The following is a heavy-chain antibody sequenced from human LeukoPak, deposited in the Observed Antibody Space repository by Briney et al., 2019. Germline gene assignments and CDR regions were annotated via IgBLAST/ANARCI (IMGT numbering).Heavy chain of an antibody. CDR1: GGSISSSSYY. V-gene: IGHV4-39*07. D-gene: IGHD3-22*01. CDR2: IYYSGST. J-gene: IGHJ3*02. CDR3: AREYYYDSSGYWGAFDI. Sequence: PSETLSLTCTVSGGSISSSSYYWGWIRQPPGKGLEWIGSIYYSGSTYYNPSLKSRVTISVDTSKNQFSLKLSSVTAADTAVYYCAREYYYDSSGYWGAFDIWGQGTMVTVSS.